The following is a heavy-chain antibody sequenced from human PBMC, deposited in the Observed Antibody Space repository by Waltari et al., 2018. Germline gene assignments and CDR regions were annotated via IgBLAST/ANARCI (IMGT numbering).Heavy chain of an antibody. D-gene: IGHD3-16*01. CDR2: IKRRSAGGTT. J-gene: IGHJ4*02. V-gene: IGHV3-15*01. CDR1: GFTFRNTW. Sequence: EVQLVESGGGLVMPGGSLRLSCAASGFTFRNTWMRWVRQAPGKGLEWVGRIKRRSAGGTTDYTSPVKGRFTISRDDSQNTLHLQMNSLKTEDTAVYYCTTDRFDWGQGILVTVSS. CDR3: TTDRFD.